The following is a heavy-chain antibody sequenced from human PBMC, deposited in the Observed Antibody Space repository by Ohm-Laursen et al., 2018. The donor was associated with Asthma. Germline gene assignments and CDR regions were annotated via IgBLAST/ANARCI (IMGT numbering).Heavy chain of an antibody. CDR2: ISSDSIHT. CDR3: AKPTVSQFWGSGFDY. J-gene: IGHJ4*02. D-gene: IGHD7-27*01. CDR1: GFKFSDYY. Sequence: SLRLSCTASGFKFSDYYMSWIRQAPGKGLEYVSHISSDSIHTEYADSVKGRFTISRDNAKNSLYLQMNSLRADDAAVYYCAKPTVSQFWGSGFDYWGQGTLVTVSS. V-gene: IGHV3-11*06.